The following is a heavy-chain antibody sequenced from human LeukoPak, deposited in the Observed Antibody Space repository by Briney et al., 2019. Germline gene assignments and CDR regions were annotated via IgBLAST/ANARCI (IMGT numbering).Heavy chain of an antibody. V-gene: IGHV1-69*04. CDR1: GGTFGSYG. CDR3: ARLGAGLGFFDY. J-gene: IGHJ4*02. Sequence: SVKVSCKASGGTFGSYGISWVRQAPGQGLEWMGRIIPILGIANYAQKFQGRVTMTRDTSTSTVYMELSSLRSEDTAVYYCARLGAGLGFFDYWGQGTLVTVSS. D-gene: IGHD3-16*01. CDR2: IIPILGIA.